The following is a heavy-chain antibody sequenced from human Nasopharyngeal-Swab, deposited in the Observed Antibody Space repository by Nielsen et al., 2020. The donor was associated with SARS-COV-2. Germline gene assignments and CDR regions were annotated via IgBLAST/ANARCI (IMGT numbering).Heavy chain of an antibody. D-gene: IGHD1-1*01. Sequence: GESLKISCAASGFTFTSYGMHWVRQAPGKGLEWVAVISYDGVKQHYADSVKGRFTISRDNSKKTVYLQMKSLRTEDTAVYYCARVSTGTFDYWGQGTLVAVSS. CDR1: GFTFTSYG. CDR3: ARVSTGTFDY. CDR2: ISYDGVKQ. V-gene: IGHV3-30*03. J-gene: IGHJ4*02.